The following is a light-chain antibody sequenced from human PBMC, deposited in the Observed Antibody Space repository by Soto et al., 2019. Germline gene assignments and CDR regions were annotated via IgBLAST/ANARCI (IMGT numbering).Light chain of an antibody. Sequence: QSALTQPASVSGSPGQSITISCSGATSDIGTYNYVSWYQHHPGKVPKVIIYEVSNRPSGVSNRFSGSKSGNTASLTISGLQAEDEADYYCSSYTSSATLVFGGVTQLTVL. CDR3: SSYTSSATLV. CDR2: EVS. CDR1: TSDIGTYNY. J-gene: IGLJ3*02. V-gene: IGLV2-14*01.